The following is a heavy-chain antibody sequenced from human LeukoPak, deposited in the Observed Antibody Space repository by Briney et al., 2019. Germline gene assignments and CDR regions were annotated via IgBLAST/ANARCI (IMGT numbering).Heavy chain of an antibody. CDR1: GFTFSSYS. V-gene: IGHV3-48*04. Sequence: GGSLRLSCAASGFTFSSYSMNWVRQAPGKGLEWVSYISSSSSTIYYADSVKGRFTISRDNAKNSLYLQMNSLRAEDTAVYYCARGGIITSYAFEIWGQGTMVTVSS. D-gene: IGHD1-26*01. CDR2: ISSSSSTI. CDR3: ARGGIITSYAFEI. J-gene: IGHJ3*02.